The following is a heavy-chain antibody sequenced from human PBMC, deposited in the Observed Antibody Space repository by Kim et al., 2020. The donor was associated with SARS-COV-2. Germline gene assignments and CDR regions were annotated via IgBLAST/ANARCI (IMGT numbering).Heavy chain of an antibody. CDR1: GGSINDYY. CDR2: INYSGNT. CDR3: ARALPPNSGWYYAP. D-gene: IGHD6-13*01. J-gene: IGHJ5*02. V-gene: IGHV4-59*01. Sequence: SETLSLTCTVSGGSINDYYWSWIRQPPGKGLEWIGYINYSGNTNYNPPLKSRVTMSVDTSKNQFALKLSSVTAENTAMYYCARALPPNSGWYYAPWGQGTRVAVSS.